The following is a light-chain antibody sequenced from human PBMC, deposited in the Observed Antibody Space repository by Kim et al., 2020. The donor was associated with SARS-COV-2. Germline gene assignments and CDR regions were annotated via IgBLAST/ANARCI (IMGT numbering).Light chain of an antibody. J-gene: IGKJ4*01. V-gene: IGKV1-5*03. CDR3: QQYNSYPLT. CDR1: QSISSW. Sequence: DIQMTQSPSTLSASVGDRVTITCRASQSISSWLAWYQQKPGKAPKLLIYKASSLESGVPSRFSGSGSGTEFTLTISSLQPDDFATYYCQQYNSYPLTFDGGTKEDIK. CDR2: KAS.